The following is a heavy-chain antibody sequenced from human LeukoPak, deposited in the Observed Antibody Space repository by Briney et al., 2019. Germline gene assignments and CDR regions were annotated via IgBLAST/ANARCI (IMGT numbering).Heavy chain of an antibody. D-gene: IGHD6-13*01. CDR1: GYSISSGYY. V-gene: IGHV4-38-2*02. CDR2: IYHSGST. J-gene: IGHJ1*01. CDR3: ASSWPTEYFQH. Sequence: SETLSLTCTVSGYSISSGYYWGWIRQPPGKGLEWIGSIYHSGSTYYNPSLKSRVTTSVDTSKNQFSLKLSSVTAADTAVYYCASSWPTEYFQHWGQGTLVTVSS.